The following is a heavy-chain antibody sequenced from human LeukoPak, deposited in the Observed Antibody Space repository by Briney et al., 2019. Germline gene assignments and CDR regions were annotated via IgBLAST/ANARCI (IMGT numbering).Heavy chain of an antibody. D-gene: IGHD4-23*01. Sequence: ASVKVSCKASGYTFTNYYIHWVRQAPGQGLEWMGWINPNSGGTNYAQKFQGRVTMTRDTSISTAYMELSRLRSDDTAVYYCARDPRNDYGGNSGVWGQGTLVTVSS. J-gene: IGHJ4*02. CDR3: ARDPRNDYGGNSGV. CDR1: GYTFTNYY. V-gene: IGHV1-2*02. CDR2: INPNSGGT.